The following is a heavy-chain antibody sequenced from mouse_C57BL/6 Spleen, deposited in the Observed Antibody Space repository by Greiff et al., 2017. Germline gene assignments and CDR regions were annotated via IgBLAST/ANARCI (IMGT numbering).Heavy chain of an antibody. Sequence: QVHVKQSGAELARPGASVKLSCKASGYTFTSYGISWVKQRTGQGLEWIGEIYPRSGNTYYNEKFKGKATLTADKSSSTAYMELRSLTSEDSAVYFCGKPDGYYYAMDYWGQGTSVTVSS. CDR2: IYPRSGNT. CDR1: GYTFTSYG. J-gene: IGHJ4*01. V-gene: IGHV1-81*01. CDR3: GKPDGYYYAMDY.